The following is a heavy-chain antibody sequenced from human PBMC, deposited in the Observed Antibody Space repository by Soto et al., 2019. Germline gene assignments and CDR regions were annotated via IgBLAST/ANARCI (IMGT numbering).Heavy chain of an antibody. Sequence: PGRSLRLSCAASGFTFSSYSIYWVRQAPGKGLEWVSGISGSGSGTYYADSVKGRFTISRDNSKNTLYLLMSSLRAEDTAVYYCLKGSSGYYDTFDYWCQG. J-gene: IGHJ4*02. CDR3: LKGSSGYYDTFDY. V-gene: IGHV3-23*01. CDR2: ISGSGSGT. CDR1: GFTFSSYS. D-gene: IGHD3-22*01.